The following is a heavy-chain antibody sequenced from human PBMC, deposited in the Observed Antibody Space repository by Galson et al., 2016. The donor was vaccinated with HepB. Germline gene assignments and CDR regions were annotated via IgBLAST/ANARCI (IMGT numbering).Heavy chain of an antibody. CDR2: TYYRSTWFN. J-gene: IGHJ4*02. Sequence: CAISGDSVSSKSAAWNWLRQSPSRGLEWLGRTYYRSTWFNDSAVSVRGRITIEADTSKNLFSLPLSSVTPEDTAVYYCARFPGRRTGDFDYWGQGTLVTVSS. CDR3: ARFPGRRTGDFDY. V-gene: IGHV6-1*01. D-gene: IGHD1-1*01. CDR1: GDSVSSKSAA.